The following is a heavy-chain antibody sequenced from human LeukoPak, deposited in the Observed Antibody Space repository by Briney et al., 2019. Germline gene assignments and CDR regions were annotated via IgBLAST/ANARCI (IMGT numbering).Heavy chain of an antibody. V-gene: IGHV3-74*01. CDR3: ARGRGWGTFDI. D-gene: IGHD3-10*01. Sequence: GGSLRLSCAASGFTFSSYWMHWFRQAPGKGLVWVSRMNDDGTITTYADSVKGRFTISRDNAKNRLYLQMNSLRVGDTAVYYCARGRGWGTFDIWGQGTMVTVSS. CDR1: GFTFSSYW. CDR2: MNDDGTIT. J-gene: IGHJ3*02.